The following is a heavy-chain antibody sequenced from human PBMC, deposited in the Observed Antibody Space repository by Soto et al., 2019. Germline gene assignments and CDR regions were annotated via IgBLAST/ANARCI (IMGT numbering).Heavy chain of an antibody. CDR1: GFTFSSYA. CDR3: AKEGGKQWLSGVDY. J-gene: IGHJ4*02. D-gene: IGHD6-19*01. Sequence: PGGSLRLSCAASGFTFSSYAMSWVRQAPGKGLEWVSAISGSGGSAYYADSVKGRFTISRDNSKNTLYLQMNSLRAEDTAVYYCAKEGGKQWLSGVDYWGQGTLVTVSS. V-gene: IGHV3-23*01. CDR2: ISGSGGSA.